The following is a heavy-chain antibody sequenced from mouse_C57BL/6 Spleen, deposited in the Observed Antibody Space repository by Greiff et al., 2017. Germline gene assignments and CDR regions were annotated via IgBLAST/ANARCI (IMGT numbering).Heavy chain of an antibody. CDR3: ARSDYARDY. CDR2: IDPSDSET. CDR1: GYTFTSYW. Sequence: QVPLQQPGAELVRPGSSVKLSCKASGYTFTSYWMHWVKQRPIQGLEWIGNIDPSDSETHYNQKFKDKATLTVDKSSSTAYMQLSSLTSEDSAVFYCARSDYARDYWGQRTSVTVSS. J-gene: IGHJ4*01. V-gene: IGHV1-52*01.